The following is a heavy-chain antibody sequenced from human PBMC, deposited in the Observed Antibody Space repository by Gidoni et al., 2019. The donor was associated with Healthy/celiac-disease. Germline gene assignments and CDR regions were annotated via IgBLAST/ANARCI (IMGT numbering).Heavy chain of an antibody. V-gene: IGHV4-59*01. D-gene: IGHD3-9*01. J-gene: IGHJ6*02. Sequence: QVQLQASGPGLVKPSEPLSLTCTVSGGSISSYYWSWIRQPPGKGLEWIGYIYYSGSTNDNPSLKSRVTIAVDTSKNKFALKLSSVTAADTAVYYCATTWAYYDILTGQDYYYYGMDVWGQGTTVTVSS. CDR3: ATTWAYYDILTGQDYYYYGMDV. CDR1: GGSISSYY. CDR2: IYYSGST.